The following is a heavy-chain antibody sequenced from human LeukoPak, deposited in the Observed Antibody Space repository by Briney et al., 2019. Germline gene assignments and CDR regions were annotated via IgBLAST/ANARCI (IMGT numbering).Heavy chain of an antibody. CDR2: IYHSGST. D-gene: IGHD6-13*01. CDR3: ARVAAAAPPGDY. V-gene: IGHV4-38-2*02. Sequence: PSETLSLTCTVSGYSISSGYYWGWIRQPPGKGLEWIGSIYHSGSTYYNPSLKSRVTISVDTPKNQFSLKLSSVTAADTAVYYCARVAAAAPPGDYWGQGTLVTVSS. J-gene: IGHJ4*02. CDR1: GYSISSGYY.